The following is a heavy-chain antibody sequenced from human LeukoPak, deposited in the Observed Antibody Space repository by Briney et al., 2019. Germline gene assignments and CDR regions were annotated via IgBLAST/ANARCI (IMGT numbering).Heavy chain of an antibody. CDR1: GFTVSGNY. V-gene: IGHV3-53*01. D-gene: IGHD3-22*01. J-gene: IGHJ4*02. CDR2: IYGGGNT. CDR3: ARGQNIYDSSGYLYYFDY. Sequence: GGSLRLSCAASGFTVSGNYMAWVRQAPGKGLEWVSIIYGGGNTYYVDSVRGRFTISRDNSKNTVDLQMNSLRAEDTAVYYCARGQNIYDSSGYLYYFDYWGQGTLVTVSS.